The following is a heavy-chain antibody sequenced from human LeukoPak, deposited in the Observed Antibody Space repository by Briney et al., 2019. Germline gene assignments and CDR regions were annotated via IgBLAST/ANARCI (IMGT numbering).Heavy chain of an antibody. J-gene: IGHJ5*02. D-gene: IGHD3-10*01. V-gene: IGHV1-69*13. CDR2: IIPIFGAA. Sequence: SVKVSCKASGGTFSSYAISWVRQAPGQGLEWMGGIIPIFGAANYALKFQGRVTITADESTGTAYMELSSLRSEDTAVYYCARAPFNRITMVRGVIGWFDPWGQGTLVTVSS. CDR1: GGTFSSYA. CDR3: ARAPFNRITMVRGVIGWFDP.